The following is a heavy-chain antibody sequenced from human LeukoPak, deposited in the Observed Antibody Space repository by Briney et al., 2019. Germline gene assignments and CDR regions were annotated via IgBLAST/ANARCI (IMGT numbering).Heavy chain of an antibody. Sequence: SETLSLTCTVSGGSISSSSYYWGWIRQPPGKGLEWIGSIYYSGSTYYNPSLKSRVTISVDTSKNQFSLNLRSVTAADTAVYYCARANYYDTSGYSRGAFDIWGQGTMVTVSS. V-gene: IGHV4-39*01. CDR2: IYYSGST. CDR1: GGSISSSSYY. J-gene: IGHJ3*02. D-gene: IGHD3-22*01. CDR3: ARANYYDTSGYSRGAFDI.